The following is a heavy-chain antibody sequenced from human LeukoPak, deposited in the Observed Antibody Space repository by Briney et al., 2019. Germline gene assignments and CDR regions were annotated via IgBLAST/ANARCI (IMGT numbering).Heavy chain of an antibody. J-gene: IGHJ5*02. CDR1: GGSISSGDYY. CDR3: ARPYYYDSRIDP. Sequence: SETLSLTCTVSGGSISSGDYYWSWIRQPPGKGLEWIAYMYYSGSTYYNPSLRSRVTMSADTSKNQLSLKLSSVTAADTAVYYCARPYYYDSRIDPWARESWSPSPQ. CDR2: MYYSGST. V-gene: IGHV4-30-4*01. D-gene: IGHD3-22*01.